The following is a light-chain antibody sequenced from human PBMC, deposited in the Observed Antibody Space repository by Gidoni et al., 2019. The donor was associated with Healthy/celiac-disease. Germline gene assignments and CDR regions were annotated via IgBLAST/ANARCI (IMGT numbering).Light chain of an antibody. Sequence: DIQMTQSPSSLSASVGDRVTITCQASQDMSNYLNWYQQKPGKAPKLLIYDASNLETGVPSRFSGSGSGTDFTFTISSLQPEDIATYYCQQYDNLPLTFGGXTKVEIK. CDR1: QDMSNY. CDR2: DAS. V-gene: IGKV1-33*01. J-gene: IGKJ4*01. CDR3: QQYDNLPLT.